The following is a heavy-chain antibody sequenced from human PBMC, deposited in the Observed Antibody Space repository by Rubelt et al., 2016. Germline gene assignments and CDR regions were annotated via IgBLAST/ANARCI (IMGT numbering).Heavy chain of an antibody. CDR1: GLTFSSHS. V-gene: IGHV3-48*04. CDR2: ISGSGSTI. D-gene: IGHD3-10*01. Sequence: GLVQPGGSLRLSCAASGLTFSSHSMNWARQAPGKGLEWVSYISGSGSTIYYADSVKGRFTISRDNAKNSLYLQMNSLRVEDTAVYYCAREKNYGSGSYWVDNWGQGTLVTVSS. CDR3: AREKNYGSGSYWVDN. J-gene: IGHJ4*02.